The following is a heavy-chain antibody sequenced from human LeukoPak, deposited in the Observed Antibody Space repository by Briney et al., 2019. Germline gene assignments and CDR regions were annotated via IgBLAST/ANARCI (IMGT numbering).Heavy chain of an antibody. CDR3: ASEGTTGTTWGPDY. V-gene: IGHV3-64*01. CDR2: ISRNGRNT. CDR1: GFTLSSYS. D-gene: IGHD1-1*01. Sequence: GGSLRLSCAASGFTLSSYSMHWVRQAPGKGLEFVSAISRNGRNTYYANSVKGRFTISRDNAKNTLYLQMNSLRAEDTAVYYCASEGTTGTTWGPDYWGQGTLVTVSS. J-gene: IGHJ4*02.